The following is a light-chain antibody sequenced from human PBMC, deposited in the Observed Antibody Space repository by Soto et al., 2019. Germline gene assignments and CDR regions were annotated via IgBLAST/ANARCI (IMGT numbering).Light chain of an antibody. CDR2: GTS. CDR1: QGIGTE. CDR3: LQDSSYPRT. J-gene: IGKJ1*01. Sequence: AIQMTQSPSSLSASAGDRVTITCRASQGIGTELGWYQQRPGKAPRLLIYGTSTLQYGVLSRFSGSGSDTDFTLIISSLQPEDFATYYCLQDSSYPRTFGQGTKVEIK. V-gene: IGKV1-6*01.